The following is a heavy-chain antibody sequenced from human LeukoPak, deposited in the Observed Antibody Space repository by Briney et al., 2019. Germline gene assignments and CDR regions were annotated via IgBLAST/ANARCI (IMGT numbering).Heavy chain of an antibody. Sequence: GGSLRLSCAASGFTFSSYAMSWVRQAPGKGLEWVSAISGSGGSTYYADSGKGRFTISRDNSKNTLYLQMNSLRAEDTAVYYCAKDLRKHSGSLFDYWGQGTLVTVSS. CDR1: GFTFSSYA. J-gene: IGHJ4*02. V-gene: IGHV3-23*01. CDR3: AKDLRKHSGSLFDY. D-gene: IGHD1-26*01. CDR2: ISGSGGST.